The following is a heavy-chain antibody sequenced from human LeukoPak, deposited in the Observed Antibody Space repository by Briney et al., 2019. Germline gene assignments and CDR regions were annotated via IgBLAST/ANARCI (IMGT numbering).Heavy chain of an antibody. CDR3: ARDRGGQLWLRRPNWFDP. J-gene: IGHJ5*02. D-gene: IGHD5-18*01. CDR1: GGSISSGGYY. CDR2: IYYSGST. V-gene: IGHV4-31*03. Sequence: SQTLSLTCTVSGGSISSGGYYWSWIRQHPGKGLEWIGYIYYSGSTYYNPSLKSRVTISVDTSKNQFSLKLSSVTAADTAVYYCARDRGGQLWLRRPNWFDPWGQGTLVTVSS.